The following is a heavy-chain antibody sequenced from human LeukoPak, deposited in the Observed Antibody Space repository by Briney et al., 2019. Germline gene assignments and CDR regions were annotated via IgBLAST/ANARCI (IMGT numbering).Heavy chain of an antibody. CDR1: GGSISSSSYY. Sequence: SETLSLTCTVSGGSISSSSYYWGWIRQPPGKGLEWIGSINYRGSTYYNPSLKSRVTISIDTSENQFSLKLASVTAADTAVYYCARQIGAGRWSFDYWGQGTLVTVSS. CDR2: INYRGST. V-gene: IGHV4-39*01. CDR3: ARQIGAGRWSFDY. D-gene: IGHD4-23*01. J-gene: IGHJ4*02.